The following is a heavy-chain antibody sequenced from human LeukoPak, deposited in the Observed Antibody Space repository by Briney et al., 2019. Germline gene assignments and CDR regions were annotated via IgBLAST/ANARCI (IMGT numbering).Heavy chain of an antibody. CDR2: INPNSGGT. CDR1: GYTFTGYY. V-gene: IGHV1-2*06. Sequence: ASVKVSCKTSGYTFTGYYMHWVRQAPGQGLEWMGRINPNSGGTNYAQKFQGRVTMTRDTSISTAYMELSRLRSDDTAVYYCATERGGIVVVPAATHYFDYWGQGTLVTVSS. J-gene: IGHJ4*02. CDR3: ATERGGIVVVPAATHYFDY. D-gene: IGHD2-2*01.